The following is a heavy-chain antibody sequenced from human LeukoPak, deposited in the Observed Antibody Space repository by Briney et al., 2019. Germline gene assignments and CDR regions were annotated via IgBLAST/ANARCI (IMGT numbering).Heavy chain of an antibody. CDR3: ARLEGPAGDSNFDY. CDR1: GGTFSSYA. CDR2: IIPIFGTA. J-gene: IGHJ4*02. D-gene: IGHD2-2*01. Sequence: ASVKVSCKASGGTFSSYAISWVRQAPGQGLEWMGGIIPIFGTANYAQKFQGRVTITADESMSTAYMELSSLRSEDTAVYYCARLEGPAGDSNFDYWGQGTLVTVSS. V-gene: IGHV1-69*13.